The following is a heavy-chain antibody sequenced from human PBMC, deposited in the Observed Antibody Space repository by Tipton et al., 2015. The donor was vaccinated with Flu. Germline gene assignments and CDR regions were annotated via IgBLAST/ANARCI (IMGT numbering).Heavy chain of an antibody. CDR2: IYSSGST. CDR3: ARALQNYFDY. Sequence: TLSLTCTVSGASISSRSYYWGWIRQPPGKGLEWIGCIYSSGSTYYNPSLKSRVTISLDTSKNQFSLKLSSVTAADTAVYYCARALQNYFDYWGQGTLVTVSS. J-gene: IGHJ4*02. V-gene: IGHV4-39*07. CDR1: GASISSRSYY.